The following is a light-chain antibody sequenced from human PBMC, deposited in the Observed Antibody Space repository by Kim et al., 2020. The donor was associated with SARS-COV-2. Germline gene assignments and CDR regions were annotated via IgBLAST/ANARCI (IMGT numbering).Light chain of an antibody. Sequence: LSPGEGATLPCRASQTVSSASLAWYQQKPGQAPRVLIYGASSRATGISDRFSGSGSGTDFTLTISRLEPEDFAVYYCQQSGGSRTFGQGTKVEIK. V-gene: IGKV3-20*01. J-gene: IGKJ1*01. CDR3: QQSGGSRT. CDR2: GAS. CDR1: QTVSSAS.